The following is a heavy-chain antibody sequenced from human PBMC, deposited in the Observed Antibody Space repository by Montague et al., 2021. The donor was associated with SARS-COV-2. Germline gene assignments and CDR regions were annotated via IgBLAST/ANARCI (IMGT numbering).Heavy chain of an antibody. CDR3: ARARQDVVVPALGIGAYYYYYYMDV. J-gene: IGHJ6*03. CDR1: GGSFSGYY. CDR2: INHSGST. Sequence: SETLSLTCAVYGGSFSGYYWSWIRQHPGKGLEWIGEINHSGSTNYNPSLESRVTISVDTSQNQFSLKLSSVTAADTAVYYCARARQDVVVPALGIGAYYYYYYMDVWGKGTTVTVSS. D-gene: IGHD2-2*01. V-gene: IGHV4-34*01.